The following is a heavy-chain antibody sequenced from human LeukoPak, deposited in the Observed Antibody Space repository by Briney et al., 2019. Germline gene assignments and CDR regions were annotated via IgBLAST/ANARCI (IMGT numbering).Heavy chain of an antibody. CDR3: ASSPYDFWSGYYFWFDP. CDR1: GGSISSGDYY. J-gene: IGHJ5*02. CDR2: IYYSGST. V-gene: IGHV4-30-4*01. D-gene: IGHD3-3*01. Sequence: PSETLSLTCTVSGGSISSGDYYWSWIRQPPGTGLEWIGYIYYSGSTYYNPSLKSRVTISVDTSKNQFSLKLSSVTAADTAVYYCASSPYDFWSGYYFWFDPWDQGTLVTVSS.